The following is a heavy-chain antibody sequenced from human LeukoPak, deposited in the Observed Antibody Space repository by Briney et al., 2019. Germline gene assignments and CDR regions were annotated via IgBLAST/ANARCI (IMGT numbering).Heavy chain of an antibody. V-gene: IGHV3-21*01. J-gene: IGHJ4*02. D-gene: IGHD6-13*01. CDR2: ISSGSSYI. CDR3: ARSFLSIAAAATDY. CDR1: GFTFSSDS. Sequence: GGSLRLSCAASGFTFSSDSMNWFRQAPGKGLEWVSSISSGSSYIYYADSVKGRFTISRDNAKNSLYLQMNSLRAEDTAVYYCARSFLSIAAAATDYWGQGTLVTVSS.